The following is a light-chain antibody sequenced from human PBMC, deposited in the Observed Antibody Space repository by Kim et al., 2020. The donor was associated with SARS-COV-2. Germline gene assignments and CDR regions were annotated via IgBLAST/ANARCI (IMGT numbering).Light chain of an antibody. CDR2: QDT. CDR1: TLGDKY. V-gene: IGLV3-1*01. CDR3: QAWDSSHVV. J-gene: IGLJ2*01. Sequence: SYELTQPPSVSVSPGQTASITCSGDTLGDKYVSWYQQESGQSPLLVIYQDTKRPSGIPERFSGSNSGNTATLTISGTQAMDEADYYCQAWDSSHVVFGGGTQLTVL.